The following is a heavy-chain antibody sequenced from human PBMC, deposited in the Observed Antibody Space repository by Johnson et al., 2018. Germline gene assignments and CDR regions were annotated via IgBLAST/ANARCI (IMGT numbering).Heavy chain of an antibody. CDR1: GFRFSNAW. CDR3: AADPPYSQWGYYHYGMDV. J-gene: IGHJ6*02. CDR2: IKSNTDGGAT. V-gene: IGHV3-15*01. D-gene: IGHD2-21*01. Sequence: VQLVESGGGLVKPGGSLRLSCAGSGFRFSNAWLNWVRQAPGKGLEWVGRIKSNTDGGATDYATPVQGRFIISRDDSKDTLFLQMKSLKMEDTSVYYCAADPPYSQWGYYHYGMDVWGQGTTVTVSS.